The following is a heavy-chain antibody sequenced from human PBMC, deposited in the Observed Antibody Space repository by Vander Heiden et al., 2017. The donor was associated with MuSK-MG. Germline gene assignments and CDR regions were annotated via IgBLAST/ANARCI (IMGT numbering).Heavy chain of an antibody. J-gene: IGHJ4*02. D-gene: IGHD5-18*01. CDR2: INHSGIT. CDR3: ARGGYSYGYGFDY. V-gene: IGHV4-34*01. Sequence: QVQLQQWGAGLLKPSETLSPTCAVYGGSFSGYFWSWIRQPPGKGLEWIGEINHSGITNYNPSLKSRVTISVDTSKNQFSLKLSSVTAADTAVYYCARGGYSYGYGFDYWGQVTLVTVSS. CDR1: GGSFSGYF.